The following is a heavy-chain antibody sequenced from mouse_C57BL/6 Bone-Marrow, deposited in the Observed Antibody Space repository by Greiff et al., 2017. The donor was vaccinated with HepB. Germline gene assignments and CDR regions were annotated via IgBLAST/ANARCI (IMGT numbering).Heavy chain of an antibody. V-gene: IGHV5-17*01. CDR3: ARPQLGPWFAY. CDR2: ISSGSSTI. D-gene: IGHD4-1*02. Sequence: EVQVVESGGGLVKPGGSLKLSCAASGFTFSDYGMHWVRQAPEKGLEWVAYISSGSSTIYYADTVKGRFTISRDNAKNTLFLQMTSLRSEDTAMYYCARPQLGPWFAYWGQGTLVTVSA. CDR1: GFTFSDYG. J-gene: IGHJ3*01.